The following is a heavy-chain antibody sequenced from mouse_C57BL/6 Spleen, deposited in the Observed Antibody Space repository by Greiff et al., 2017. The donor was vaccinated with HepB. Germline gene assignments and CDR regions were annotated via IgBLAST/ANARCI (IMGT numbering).Heavy chain of an antibody. CDR2: IDPSDSYT. CDR1: GYTFTSYW. V-gene: IGHV1-50*01. D-gene: IGHD2-4*01. Sequence: QVQLQQPGAELVKPGASVKLSCKASGYTFTSYWMQWVKQRPGQGLEWIGEIDPSDSYTNYNQKFKGKATLTVDTSSSTAYMQLSSLTSEDSAVYYCAREGDYEGFAYWGQGTLVTVSA. J-gene: IGHJ3*01. CDR3: AREGDYEGFAY.